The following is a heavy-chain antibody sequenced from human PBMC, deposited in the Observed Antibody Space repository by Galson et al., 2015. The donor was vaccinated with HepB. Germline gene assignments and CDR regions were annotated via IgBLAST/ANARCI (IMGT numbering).Heavy chain of an antibody. CDR2: IDPSDSYT. J-gene: IGHJ3*02. V-gene: IGHV5-10-1*01. D-gene: IGHD2-15*01. CDR1: GYSFTSYW. CDR3: ARPKDIVVVVAATPERAFDI. Sequence: KVSCKASGYSFTSYWISWVRQMPGKGLEWMGRIDPSDSYTNYSPSFQGHVTISADKSISTAYLQWSSLKASDTAMYYCARPKDIVVVVAATPERAFDIWGQGTMVAVSS.